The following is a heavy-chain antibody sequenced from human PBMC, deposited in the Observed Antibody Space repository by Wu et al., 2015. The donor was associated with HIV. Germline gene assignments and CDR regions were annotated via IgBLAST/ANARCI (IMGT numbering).Heavy chain of an antibody. J-gene: IGHJ4*02. D-gene: IGHD3-22*01. CDR1: GYTFTSYY. CDR3: ARQYDSSGYYLDY. V-gene: IGHV1-46*01. Sequence: QVQLVQSGAEVKKPGASVKVSCKASGYTFTSYYIHWVRLAPGQGLEWMGIINPSGSNTRYAQKFQGRVAMTRDTSTSTVYMELSSLRSEDSAVYYCARQYDSSGYYLDYWGQGTLVTVSS. CDR2: INPSGSNT.